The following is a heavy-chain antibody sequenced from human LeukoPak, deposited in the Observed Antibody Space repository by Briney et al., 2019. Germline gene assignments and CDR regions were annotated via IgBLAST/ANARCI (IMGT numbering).Heavy chain of an antibody. D-gene: IGHD3-10*01. J-gene: IGHJ4*02. CDR3: ARLARGYSSMVRRGYFDY. CDR2: IKQDGSEK. Sequence: GGSLRLSCAASGFTFSSYWMSWVRQAPGKGPEWVANIKQDGSEKYYVDSVKGRFTISRDNAKNSLYLQMNSLRAEDTAVYYCARLARGYSSMVRRGYFDYWGQGTLVTVSS. V-gene: IGHV3-7*01. CDR1: GFTFSSYW.